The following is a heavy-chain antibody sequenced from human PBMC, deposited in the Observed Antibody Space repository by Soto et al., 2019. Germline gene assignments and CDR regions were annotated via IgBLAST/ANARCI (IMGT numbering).Heavy chain of an antibody. D-gene: IGHD2-2*01. Sequence: GESLKISCKGSGYSFTSYWIGWVRQMPGKGLEWMGIIYPGDSETKYSPSFQGLVTISADKSISTAYLQWSSLKASDTVMYYCARHVTAVVPADDAFDIWGQGTMVTVSS. CDR2: IYPGDSET. J-gene: IGHJ3*02. CDR3: ARHVTAVVPADDAFDI. V-gene: IGHV5-51*01. CDR1: GYSFTSYW.